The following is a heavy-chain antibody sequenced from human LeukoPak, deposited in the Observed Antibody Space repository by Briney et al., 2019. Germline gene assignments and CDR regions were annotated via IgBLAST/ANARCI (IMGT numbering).Heavy chain of an antibody. D-gene: IGHD6-13*01. J-gene: IGHJ3*02. V-gene: IGHV4-59*08. CDR3: ARRNSSSWRRRDAFDI. CDR2: IYYSGST. Sequence: SETLSLTCPVSGGSISSYYWSWIRQPPGKGLEWIGYIYYSGSTNYNPSLKSRVTISVDTSKNQFSLKLSSVTAADTAVYYCARRNSSSWRRRDAFDIWGQGTMVTVSS. CDR1: GGSISSYY.